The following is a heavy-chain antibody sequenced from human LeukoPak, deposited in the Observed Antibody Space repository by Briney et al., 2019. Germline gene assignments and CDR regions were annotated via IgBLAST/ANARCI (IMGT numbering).Heavy chain of an antibody. V-gene: IGHV3-23*01. Sequence: GSLRLSCTASGFTLSSYEMSWIRQAPGKGLEWVSSIDYSGGSTHYADSVMGRFTISRDNSKNTLFLQMNRLRPEDAAVYYCAKAPVTTCRGAYCYPFDYWGQGTLVTVSS. CDR1: GFTLSSYE. CDR3: AKAPVTTCRGAYCYPFDY. J-gene: IGHJ4*02. CDR2: IDYSGGST. D-gene: IGHD2-21*01.